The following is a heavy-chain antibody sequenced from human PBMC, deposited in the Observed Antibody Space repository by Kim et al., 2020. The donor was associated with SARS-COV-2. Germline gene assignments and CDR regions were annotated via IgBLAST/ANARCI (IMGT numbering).Heavy chain of an antibody. V-gene: IGHV4-39*07. CDR1: GGSISSSSYY. CDR3: ARDHYYDSSGYRTDDAFDI. CDR2: IYYSGST. D-gene: IGHD3-22*01. Sequence: SETLSLTCTVSGGSISSSSYYCGWIRQPPGKGLEWIGSIYYSGSTYYNPSLKSRVTISVDTSKNQFSLKLSSVTAADTAVYYCARDHYYDSSGYRTDDAFDIWGQGTMVPVSS. J-gene: IGHJ3*02.